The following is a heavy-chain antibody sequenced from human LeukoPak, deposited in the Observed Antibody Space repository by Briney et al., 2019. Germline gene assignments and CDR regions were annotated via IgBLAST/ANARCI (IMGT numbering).Heavy chain of an antibody. V-gene: IGHV3-23*01. Sequence: GGSLRLSCTASGFSVSTYAMSWVRQAPGKGLEWVSGISVSGDNTYYADSVKGRFTISRDNSRNTLYLQMNSLRAEDTAVYYCATAGRLSYYFDYWGQGTLVTVSS. D-gene: IGHD6-6*01. CDR1: GFSVSTYA. J-gene: IGHJ4*02. CDR3: ATAGRLSYYFDY. CDR2: ISVSGDNT.